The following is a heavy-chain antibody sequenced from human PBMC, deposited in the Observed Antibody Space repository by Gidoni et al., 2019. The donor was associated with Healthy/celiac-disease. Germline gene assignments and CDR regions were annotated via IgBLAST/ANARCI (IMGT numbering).Heavy chain of an antibody. CDR3: AKWYSGPRDYYYYYGMDV. V-gene: IGHV3-30*18. CDR1: GFTFSSYG. CDR2: ISYDGSNK. Sequence: QVQLVESGGGVVQPGRSLSLSCAASGFTFSSYGMHWVRQAPGKGLEWVAVISYDGSNKYYADSVKGRFTISRDNSKNTLYLQMNSLRAEDTAVYYCAKWYSGPRDYYYYYGMDVWGQGTTVTVSS. D-gene: IGHD1-26*01. J-gene: IGHJ6*02.